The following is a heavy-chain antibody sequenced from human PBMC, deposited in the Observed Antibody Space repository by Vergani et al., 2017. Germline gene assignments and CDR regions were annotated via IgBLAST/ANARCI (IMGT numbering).Heavy chain of an antibody. CDR2: TYPGDSDT. D-gene: IGHD4-23*01. CDR3: ARGHGGNSGWFDP. J-gene: IGHJ5*02. CDR1: GYSFTSYW. V-gene: IGHV5-51*01. Sequence: EVQLVQSGAEVKKPGESLKIPCKGSGYSFTSYWIGWVRQMPGKGLEWMGITYPGDSDTRYSPSFQGQVTISPDKSISTAYLQWTSLKDSAAAMYYCARGHGGNSGWFDPWGQGTLVTVSS.